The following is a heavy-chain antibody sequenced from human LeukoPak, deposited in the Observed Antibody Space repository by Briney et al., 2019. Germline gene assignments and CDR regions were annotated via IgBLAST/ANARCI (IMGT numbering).Heavy chain of an antibody. Sequence: PSETLSLTCTVSGGSINSYYWSWIRQPPGKGLEWIGYIFYSGSTNYNPSLQSRVTISVDTSRNQFSLNLGSVTAADTAVYYCARGPTRQYFDSWGRGTLVTVSS. D-gene: IGHD6-6*01. CDR3: ARGPTRQYFDS. CDR1: GGSINSYY. CDR2: IFYSGST. V-gene: IGHV4-59*01. J-gene: IGHJ4*02.